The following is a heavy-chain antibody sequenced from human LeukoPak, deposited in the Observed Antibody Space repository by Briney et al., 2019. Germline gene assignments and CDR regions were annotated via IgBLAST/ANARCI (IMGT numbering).Heavy chain of an antibody. CDR1: GFTFISYS. D-gene: IGHD1-14*01. CDR2: ISSSSSYI. Sequence: GGSLRLSCAASGFTFISYSMNWVRQAPGKGLEWVSSISSSSSYIYYADSVKGRFTISRDNAKNSLYLQMNSLRAEDTAVYYCARDSRKVSGPAFDYWGQGTLVTVSS. CDR3: ARDSRKVSGPAFDY. J-gene: IGHJ4*02. V-gene: IGHV3-21*01.